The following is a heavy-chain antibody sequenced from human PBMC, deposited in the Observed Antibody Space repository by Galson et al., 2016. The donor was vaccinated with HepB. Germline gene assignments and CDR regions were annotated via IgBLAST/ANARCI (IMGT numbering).Heavy chain of an antibody. Sequence: SLRLSCAASGFSLSTYGVHWVRQAPGKGLEWVAVISDNGSNKYYADSGKGLFTILRDNSEHTLYLQMNSLRTEDTAMYYCATWGFTLGVDHWGQGILVTVSS. CDR3: ATWGFTLGVDH. D-gene: IGHD7-27*01. J-gene: IGHJ4*02. V-gene: IGHV3-30*03. CDR2: ISDNGSNK. CDR1: GFSLSTYG.